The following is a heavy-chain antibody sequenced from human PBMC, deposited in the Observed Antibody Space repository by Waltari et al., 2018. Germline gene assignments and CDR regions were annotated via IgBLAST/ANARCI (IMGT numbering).Heavy chain of an antibody. CDR3: ARHTEDDNGDD. V-gene: IGHV5-51*01. Sequence: QLVQSGTEVKKPGESLKISCKTSGYSFNNYWIGWVRQMPGKGLGGMGTGRPDNSDTRYSPAFRGQVTSSADKSSSIAYLQWSSLKASDTAIYYCARHTEDDNGDDWGQGTLVTVSS. J-gene: IGHJ4*02. D-gene: IGHD1-1*01. CDR1: GYSFNNYW. CDR2: GRPDNSDT.